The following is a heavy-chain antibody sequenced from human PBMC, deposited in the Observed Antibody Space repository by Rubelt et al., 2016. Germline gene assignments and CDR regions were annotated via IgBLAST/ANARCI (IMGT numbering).Heavy chain of an antibody. CDR2: IYYSGST. D-gene: IGHD3-22*01. CDR3: ARARDDSSGYYYGWKYYFDY. J-gene: IGHJ4*02. Sequence: QLQLQESGPGLVKPSETLSLTCTVSGGSISSSSYYWGWIRQPPGKGLEWIGSIYYSGSTYYNPSLKSRVTISVDTSKNQFSLKLSSVTAADTAVYYCARARDDSSGYYYGWKYYFDYWGQGTLVTVPS. V-gene: IGHV4-39*01. CDR1: GGSISSSSYY.